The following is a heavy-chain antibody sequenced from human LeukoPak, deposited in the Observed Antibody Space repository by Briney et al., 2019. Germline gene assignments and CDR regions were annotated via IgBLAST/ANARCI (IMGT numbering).Heavy chain of an antibody. D-gene: IGHD6-19*01. CDR2: VYYSGST. J-gene: IGHJ5*02. V-gene: IGHV4-39*01. CDR1: GGSISSSSYY. CDR3: ARLSSGWYSPFDP. Sequence: SETLSLTCTVSGGSISSSSYYWGWIRQPPGKGLEWIGNVYYSGSTYYNPSLKSRVTISVDTSKNQFSLKLTSVTAADTAVFYCARLSSGWYSPFDPWGQGTLVTVSS.